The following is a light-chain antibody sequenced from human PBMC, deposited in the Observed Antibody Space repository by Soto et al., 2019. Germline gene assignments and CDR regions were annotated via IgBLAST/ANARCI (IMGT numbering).Light chain of an antibody. CDR2: KAS. Sequence: DIQMTQSPSSVSASVGDRVTLTCRASQDIGNLLAWYQQKPGKAPKLLIYKASTLKSGVPSRFSGSGSGTEFTLTISSLQPDDFATYYCQHYNSYSEAFGQGTKVDIK. CDR1: QDIGNL. J-gene: IGKJ1*01. V-gene: IGKV1-5*03. CDR3: QHYNSYSEA.